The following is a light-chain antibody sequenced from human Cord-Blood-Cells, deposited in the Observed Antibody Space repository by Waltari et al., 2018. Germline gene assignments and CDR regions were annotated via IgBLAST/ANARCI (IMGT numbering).Light chain of an antibody. CDR3: QQYDNLPWT. Sequence: DIQMTQSPSSLSASVGDSVTLTCQASQDISNYLNWYQQKPGKAPKLLNYDASNLETGVPSRFSGSGSGTDFTFTISSLQPEDIATYYCQQYDNLPWTFGQGTKVEIK. V-gene: IGKV1-33*01. CDR1: QDISNY. J-gene: IGKJ1*01. CDR2: DAS.